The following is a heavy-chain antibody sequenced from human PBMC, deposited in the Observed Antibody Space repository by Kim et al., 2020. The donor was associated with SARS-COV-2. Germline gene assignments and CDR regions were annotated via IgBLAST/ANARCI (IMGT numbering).Heavy chain of an antibody. J-gene: IGHJ6*02. CDR1: GYTFTSYA. CDR3: ARDGGSYQYYYYYGMDV. V-gene: IGHV1-3*01. D-gene: IGHD1-26*01. CDR2: INAGNGNT. Sequence: ASVKVSCKASGYTFTSYAMHWVRQAPGQRLEWMGWINAGNGNTKYSQKFQGRVTITRDTSASTAYMELSSLRSEDTAVYYCARDGGSYQYYYYYGMDVWGQGTTVTVSS.